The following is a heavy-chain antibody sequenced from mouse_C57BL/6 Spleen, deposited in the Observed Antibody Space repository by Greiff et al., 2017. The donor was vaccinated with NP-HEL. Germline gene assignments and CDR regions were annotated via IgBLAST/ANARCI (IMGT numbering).Heavy chain of an antibody. Sequence: VKLVESGAELAKPGASVKLSCKASGYTFTSYWMHWVKQRPGQGLEWIGYINPSSGYTKYNQKFKDKATLTADKSSSTAYMQLSSLTYEDSAVYYCAKEGEEYYGSSSYWYFDVWGTGTTVTVSS. D-gene: IGHD1-1*01. CDR3: AKEGEEYYGSSSYWYFDV. CDR1: GYTFTSYW. J-gene: IGHJ1*03. V-gene: IGHV1-7*01. CDR2: INPSSGYT.